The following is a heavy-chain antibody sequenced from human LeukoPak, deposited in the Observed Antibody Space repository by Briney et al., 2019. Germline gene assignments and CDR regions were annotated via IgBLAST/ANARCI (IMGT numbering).Heavy chain of an antibody. CDR2: ISYDGSNK. V-gene: IGHV3-30-3*01. D-gene: IGHD6-19*01. CDR1: GFTFSSYA. J-gene: IGHJ4*02. CDR3: ARDRSGWYGMDYFDY. Sequence: GGSLRLSCAASGFTFSSYAMHWVRQAPGKGLEWVAVISYDGSNKYYADSVKGRFTISRDNSKNTLYLQMNSLRAEDTAVYYCARDRSGWYGMDYFDYWGQGTLVTVSS.